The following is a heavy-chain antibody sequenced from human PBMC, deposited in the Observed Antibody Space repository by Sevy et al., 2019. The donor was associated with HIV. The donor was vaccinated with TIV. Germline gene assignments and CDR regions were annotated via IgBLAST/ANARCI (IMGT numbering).Heavy chain of an antibody. CDR3: ARDPRIYGDYLLAYFDY. V-gene: IGHV3-33*01. D-gene: IGHD4-17*01. CDR1: GLTPSTYG. Sequence: GGSLRLSCAASGLTPSTYGIHWVRQAPGKGLEWVAVIGYDGNNKFYADSVKGRFTISRDDSKNTVFLQMDSLRAEYTAVYYCARDPRIYGDYLLAYFDYWGQGTLVTVSS. J-gene: IGHJ4*02. CDR2: IGYDGNNK.